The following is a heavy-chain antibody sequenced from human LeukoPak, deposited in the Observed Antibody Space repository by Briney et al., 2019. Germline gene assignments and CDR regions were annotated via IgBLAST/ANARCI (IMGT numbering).Heavy chain of an antibody. CDR1: GFTLSIYS. J-gene: IGHJ4*02. CDR3: ARDPYGSGSYYYDY. V-gene: IGHV3-48*01. Sequence: PGGSLRLSCAASGFTLSIYSMNWVRQAPGKGLEWVSFISSSSGTIYYADSVKGRFTISRDNAKNSLYLQMNSLRAEDTAVYYCARDPYGSGSYYYDYWGQGTLVTVSS. D-gene: IGHD3-10*01. CDR2: ISSSSGTI.